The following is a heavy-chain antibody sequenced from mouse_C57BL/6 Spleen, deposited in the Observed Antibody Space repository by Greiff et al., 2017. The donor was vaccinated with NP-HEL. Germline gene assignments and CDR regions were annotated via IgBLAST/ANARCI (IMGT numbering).Heavy chain of an antibody. CDR1: GYTFTSYW. CDR2: IYPGSGST. CDR3: ARKGNYPYWYFDV. V-gene: IGHV1-55*01. Sequence: VQLQQPGAELVKPGASVKMSCKASGYTFTSYWITWVKQRPGQGLEWIGDIYPGSGSTNYNEKFKSKATLTVDTSSSTAYKQLSSLTSEDSAVYYCARKGNYPYWYFDVWGTGTTVTVSS. J-gene: IGHJ1*03. D-gene: IGHD2-1*01.